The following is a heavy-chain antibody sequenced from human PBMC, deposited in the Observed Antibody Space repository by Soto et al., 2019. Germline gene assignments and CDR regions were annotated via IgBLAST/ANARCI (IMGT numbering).Heavy chain of an antibody. D-gene: IGHD3-10*01. V-gene: IGHV4-34*01. CDR3: ASTLALWFGESAWGGV. CDR1: GGSFSGYY. CDR2: INHSGST. Sequence: QVQLQQWGAGLLKPSETLSLTCAVYGGSFSGYYWSWIRQPPGKGLEWIGEINHSGSTNYNPSLMSRGPISVAPSKNQFSLMLSSVTAADTAVYYCASTLALWFGESAWGGVWGKGTTVTVSS. J-gene: IGHJ6*04.